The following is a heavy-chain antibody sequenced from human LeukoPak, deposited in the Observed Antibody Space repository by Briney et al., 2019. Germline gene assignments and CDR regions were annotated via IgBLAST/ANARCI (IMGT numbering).Heavy chain of an antibody. J-gene: IGHJ4*02. V-gene: IGHV4-34*01. CDR1: GGSFSGYY. CDR2: INHSGST. Sequence: PSETLSLTCAVYGGSFSGYYWSWIRQPPGKGLEWIGEINHSGSTNYNPSLKSRVTISVDTSKNQFSLKLSSVTAADTAVYYCARGPDYGGNSEDYWGQGTLVTVSS. D-gene: IGHD4-23*01. CDR3: ARGPDYGGNSEDY.